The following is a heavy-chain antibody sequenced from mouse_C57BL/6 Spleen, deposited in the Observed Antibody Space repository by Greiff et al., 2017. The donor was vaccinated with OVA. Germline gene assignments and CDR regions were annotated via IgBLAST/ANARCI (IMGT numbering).Heavy chain of an antibody. CDR1: GYTFTDYY. Sequence: VQLQQSGPELVKPGASVKISCKASGYTFTDYYMNWVKQSPGQSLEWIGDINPNNGGTSYNQKFKGKATLTVDKSSSTAYMEHSSLTSEDSAVYYCARAAYYRNYYAMDDWGQGTSVTVSS. CDR2: INPNNGGT. CDR3: ARAAYYRNYYAMDD. V-gene: IGHV1-26*01. D-gene: IGHD2-5*01. J-gene: IGHJ4*01.